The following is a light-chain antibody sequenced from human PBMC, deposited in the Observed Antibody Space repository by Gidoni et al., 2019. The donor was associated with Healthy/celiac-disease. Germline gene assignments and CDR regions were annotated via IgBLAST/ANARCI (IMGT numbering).Light chain of an antibody. CDR1: QSISSD. Sequence: IQMTQSPSSLSASVGDRVTITGRASQSISSDLNWYQQKPGKAPQLLIYAASSLQSGVPSRFSGSGSGTDFTLTISSLQPEDFATYYCQQSYSTPPTFGGGTKVEIK. J-gene: IGKJ4*01. CDR2: AAS. V-gene: IGKV1-39*01. CDR3: QQSYSTPPT.